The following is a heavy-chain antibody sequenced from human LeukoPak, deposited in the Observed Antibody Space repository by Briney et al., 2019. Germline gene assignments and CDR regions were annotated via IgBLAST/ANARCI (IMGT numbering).Heavy chain of an antibody. Sequence: SETLSLTCAVYGGSFSGYYWSWIRQPPGKGLEWIGEINHSGGTDYSPSLKSRATISVDTFKNQLSLKLSSVTAADTAVYHCARLTWSESGMKQWYFDPWGQGTLVTVSS. CDR1: GGSFSGYY. CDR2: INHSGGT. J-gene: IGHJ4*02. CDR3: ARLTWSESGMKQWYFDP. V-gene: IGHV4-34*01. D-gene: IGHD6-19*01.